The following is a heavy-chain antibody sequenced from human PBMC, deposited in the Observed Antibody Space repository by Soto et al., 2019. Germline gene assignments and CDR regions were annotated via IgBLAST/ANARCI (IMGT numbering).Heavy chain of an antibody. Sequence: SETLSLTCAVSGGSISSSNWWSWVRQPPGKGLEWIGEIYHSGSTNYNPSLKSRVTISVDKSKNQFSLKLSSVTAADTAVYYCATGIAAAGDHYYYGMDVWGQGTTVTVSS. CDR3: ATGIAAAGDHYYYGMDV. J-gene: IGHJ6*02. CDR2: IYHSGST. D-gene: IGHD6-13*01. V-gene: IGHV4-4*02. CDR1: GGSISSSNW.